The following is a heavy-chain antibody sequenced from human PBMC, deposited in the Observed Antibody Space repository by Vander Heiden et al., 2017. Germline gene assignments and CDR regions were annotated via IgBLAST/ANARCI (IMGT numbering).Heavy chain of an antibody. CDR3: ARYDDYYYGMDV. J-gene: IGHJ6*02. V-gene: IGHV4-39*01. D-gene: IGHD3-3*01. CDR2: IYYSGST. Sequence: QLQLQVSGPGLVKPSETLSLTCTVPGGSISSSSYYWGWIRQPPGKGLEWIGSIYYSGSTYYNPSLKSRVTISVDTSKNQFSLKLSSVTAADTAVYYCARYDDYYYGMDVWGQGTTVTVSS. CDR1: GGSISSSSYY.